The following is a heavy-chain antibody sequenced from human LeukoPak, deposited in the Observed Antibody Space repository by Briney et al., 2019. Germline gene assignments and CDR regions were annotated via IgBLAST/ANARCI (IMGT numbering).Heavy chain of an antibody. Sequence: GGSLRLSCAASGFTFSSYAMSWVRQAPGKGLEWVAAINPDGSGKYFVDSVRGRFTISRDDAENSLYLQMNSLKIEDTAVYYCTKLARAPRDFDYWGQGTLVTVSS. D-gene: IGHD2-8*01. J-gene: IGHJ4*01. CDR2: INPDGSGK. CDR1: GFTFSSYA. CDR3: TKLARAPRDFDY. V-gene: IGHV3-7*03.